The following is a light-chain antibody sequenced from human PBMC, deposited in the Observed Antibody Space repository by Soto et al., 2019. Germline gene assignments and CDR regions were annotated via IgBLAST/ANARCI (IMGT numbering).Light chain of an antibody. Sequence: ELVWRQSQPTRAVSAEGVDIRGRGVSESVSYSYVAWYQQKGGLAPRLLIHDASTRASGIPDRFSVSKPGTDFTLTLRGLQPDDAAVYYCQQYGTSPITFGQGTRLEIK. V-gene: IGKV3D-20*01. CDR2: DAS. CDR1: ESVSYSY. J-gene: IGKJ5*01. CDR3: QQYGTSPIT.